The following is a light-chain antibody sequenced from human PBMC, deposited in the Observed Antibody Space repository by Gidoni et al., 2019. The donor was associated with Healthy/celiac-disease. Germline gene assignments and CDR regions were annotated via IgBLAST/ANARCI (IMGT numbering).Light chain of an antibody. J-gene: IGKJ1*01. V-gene: IGKV4-1*01. CDR2: WAS. CDR3: QQYYSTPRT. CDR1: QSVLYRSNNKNY. Sequence: DIVMTQSPHSLADSLGERATIHCKSSQSVLYRSNNKNYVALYQQKTGQPPKLLIYWASTRESGVPERVRGSRSGTDFTLTISSLQAEDVAVYYCQQYYSTPRTFGQGTKVEIK.